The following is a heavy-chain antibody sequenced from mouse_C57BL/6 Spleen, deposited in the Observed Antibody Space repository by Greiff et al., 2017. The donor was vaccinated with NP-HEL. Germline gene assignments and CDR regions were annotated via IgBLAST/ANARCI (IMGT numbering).Heavy chain of an antibody. V-gene: IGHV14-4*01. CDR3: TTGEGFAY. CDR1: GFNIKDDY. J-gene: IGHJ3*01. Sequence: EVKLQESGAELVRPGASVKLSCTASGFNIKDDYMHWVKQRPEQGLEWIGWIDPENGATEYASKFQGKATITADTSSNTAYLQLSSLTSEDTAVYYCTTGEGFAYWGQGTLVTVSA. CDR2: IDPENGAT.